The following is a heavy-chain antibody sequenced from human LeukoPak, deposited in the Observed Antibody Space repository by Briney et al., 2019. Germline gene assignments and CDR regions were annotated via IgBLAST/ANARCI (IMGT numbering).Heavy chain of an antibody. D-gene: IGHD6-19*01. Sequence: GGSLRLSCAATGFTFTTYAMSWVRQAPGKGLEWVSAISGSGGSTYYADSVKGQITISRDNSKNTLYLQMNSLRAEDTAVYYCAKDLYRSGAERYLDYWGQGTLVTVSS. CDR3: AKDLYRSGAERYLDY. CDR2: ISGSGGST. CDR1: GFTFTTYA. V-gene: IGHV3-23*01. J-gene: IGHJ4*02.